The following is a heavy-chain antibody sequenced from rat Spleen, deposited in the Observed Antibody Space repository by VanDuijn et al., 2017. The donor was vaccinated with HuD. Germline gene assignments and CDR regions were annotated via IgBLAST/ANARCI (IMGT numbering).Heavy chain of an antibody. Sequence: EVQLVESGGGLVQPGRSLKLSCVASGFTFSNYCMTWVRQAPGKGLEWVASISNTGDNTYYPDSVKGRFTISRDNAKSTVYLQMNSLRSEDTATYYCAGAGYLRDWYFDFWGPGTMVTVSS. CDR3: AGAGYLRDWYFDF. D-gene: IGHD2-2*01. CDR2: ISNTGDNT. J-gene: IGHJ1*01. CDR1: GFTFSNYC. V-gene: IGHV5-31*01.